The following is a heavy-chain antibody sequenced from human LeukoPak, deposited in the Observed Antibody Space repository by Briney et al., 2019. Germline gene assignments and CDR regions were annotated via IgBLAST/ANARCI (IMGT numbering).Heavy chain of an antibody. J-gene: IGHJ4*02. Sequence: PGRSLRLSCAASGFTFSSYGMHWVRQAPGKGLEWVAVISYDGSNKYYADSVKGRFTISRDNSMNTLYLQMNSLRAEDTAVYYCAKGSSDGYNECFDYWGQGTLVTVSS. CDR2: ISYDGSNK. D-gene: IGHD5-12*01. CDR3: AKGSSDGYNECFDY. CDR1: GFTFSSYG. V-gene: IGHV3-30*18.